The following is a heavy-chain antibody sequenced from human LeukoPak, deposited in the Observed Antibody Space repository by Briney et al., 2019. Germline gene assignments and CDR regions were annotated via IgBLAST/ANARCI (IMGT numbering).Heavy chain of an antibody. D-gene: IGHD2-2*01. CDR3: ARDCSSTSCYGSGDY. CDR2: IYTSGST. J-gene: IGHJ4*02. Sequence: SETLSLTCTVSGGSISSCYWSWIRQPAGKGLEWIGRIYTSGSTNYNPSLKSRVTMSVDTSKNQFSLKLSSVTAADTAVYYCARDCSSTSCYGSGDYWGQGTLVTVSS. V-gene: IGHV4-4*07. CDR1: GGSISSCY.